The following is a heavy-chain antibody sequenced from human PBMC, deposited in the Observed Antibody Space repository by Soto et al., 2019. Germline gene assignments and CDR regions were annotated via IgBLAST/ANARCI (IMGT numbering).Heavy chain of an antibody. Sequence: QVQLVESGGGVVQPGRSLRLSCAASGFTFSSYGMHWVRQAPGKGLEWVAVISYDGSNKYYADSVKGRFTISRDSYKITLYLQMNSLRAEDTAVYYCAKDYLIRGVVSEVDDCWGQGTLVTVSS. CDR1: GFTFSSYG. J-gene: IGHJ4*02. D-gene: IGHD3-10*01. V-gene: IGHV3-30*18. CDR3: AKDYLIRGVVSEVDDC. CDR2: ISYDGSNK.